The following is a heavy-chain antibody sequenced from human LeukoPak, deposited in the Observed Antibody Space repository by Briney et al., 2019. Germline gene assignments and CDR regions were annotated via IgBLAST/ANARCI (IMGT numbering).Heavy chain of an antibody. V-gene: IGHV4-34*01. J-gene: IGHJ3*02. Sequence: SETLSLTCAVYTVSFSGYYWSWVRQPPGKGLEWVGEINNSGSTTYTPPLKSRVTISVDTSKNQFSLRLSSVTAADTAVYYCAGLPNGWLQLGAFDMWGRGTMVTVSS. CDR2: INNSGST. CDR1: TVSFSGYY. D-gene: IGHD5-24*01. CDR3: AGLPNGWLQLGAFDM.